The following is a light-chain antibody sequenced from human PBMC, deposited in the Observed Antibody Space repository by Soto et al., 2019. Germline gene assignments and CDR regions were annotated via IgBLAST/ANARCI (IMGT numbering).Light chain of an antibody. CDR2: EVS. CDR1: SSDIGVDNH. Sequence: QSALTQPPSASGSPGQSVTISCTGTSSDIGVDNHVSWYQQHPGKAPKLMIYEVSERPSGVPDRFSGSKSGNTASLTVSGLQAEDEADYYCSSYAGINNWVFGGGTKLNVL. CDR3: SSYAGINNWV. J-gene: IGLJ3*02. V-gene: IGLV2-8*01.